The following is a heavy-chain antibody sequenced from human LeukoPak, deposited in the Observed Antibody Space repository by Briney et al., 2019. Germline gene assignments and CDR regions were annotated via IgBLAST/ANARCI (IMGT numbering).Heavy chain of an antibody. D-gene: IGHD1-26*01. CDR2: ISAYNGNT. J-gene: IGHJ4*02. Sequence: ASVKVSCKASGYTFTSYGINWVRQAPGQGLEWMGWISAYNGNTNYAQELQGRVTMTTDTSTSTAYMELRSLRSDDTAVYYCARDGQTFRSGSYSDPFDYWGQGTLVTVSS. V-gene: IGHV1-18*01. CDR1: GYTFTSYG. CDR3: ARDGQTFRSGSYSDPFDY.